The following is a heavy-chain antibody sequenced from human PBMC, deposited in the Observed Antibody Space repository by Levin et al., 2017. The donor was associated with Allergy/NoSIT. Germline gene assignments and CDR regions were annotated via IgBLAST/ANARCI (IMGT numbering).Heavy chain of an antibody. Sequence: PGGSLRLSCAASGFTFSNYWMHWVRQAPGKGLVWFSRINNDGSSTIYADSVEGRFTVSRDNAKNTVYLQMSSLRAEDTAVYYCARGHASGWPFDAFDMWGQGTTVTVSS. CDR3: ARGHASGWPFDAFDM. CDR1: GFTFSNYW. J-gene: IGHJ3*02. D-gene: IGHD6-19*01. CDR2: INNDGSST. V-gene: IGHV3-74*01.